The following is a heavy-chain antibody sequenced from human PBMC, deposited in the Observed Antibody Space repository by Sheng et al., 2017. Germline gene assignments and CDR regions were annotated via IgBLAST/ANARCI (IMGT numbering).Heavy chain of an antibody. Sequence: EVQLVESGGGLVQPGRSLRLSCAASGFTFDDFAMHWVRQIPGEGLEWVSGISSNTGGTAYADSVKGRFIISRDNAKNSLFLQMNSLRVEDMAFYYCAKSRYSSSWYGYDAFDVWGQGTMVTVSS. J-gene: IGHJ3*01. CDR2: ISSNTGGT. D-gene: IGHD6-13*01. CDR3: AKSRYSSSWYGYDAFDV. CDR1: GFTFDDFA. V-gene: IGHV3-9*03.